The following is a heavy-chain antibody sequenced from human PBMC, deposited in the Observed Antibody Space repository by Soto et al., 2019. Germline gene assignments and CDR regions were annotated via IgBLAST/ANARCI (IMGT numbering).Heavy chain of an antibody. CDR2: IYSGGSA. Sequence: EVQLVESGGGLVQPGGSLRLSCAASGFTVSSNYMSWVRQAPGKGLEWVSVIYSGGSAYYADSVKGRFTISRDNSKNTLYLQMHSLRAEDTAVYYCARHGYSYGGGYFDYWGQGTLGTVSS. J-gene: IGHJ4*02. V-gene: IGHV3-66*04. CDR1: GFTVSSNY. CDR3: ARHGYSYGGGYFDY. D-gene: IGHD5-18*01.